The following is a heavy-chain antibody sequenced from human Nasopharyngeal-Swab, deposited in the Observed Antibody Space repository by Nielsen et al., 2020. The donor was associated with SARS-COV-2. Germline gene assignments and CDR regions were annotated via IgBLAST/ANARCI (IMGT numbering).Heavy chain of an antibody. D-gene: IGHD3-22*01. CDR2: IYYSGST. V-gene: IGHV4-39*01. CDR1: GGSISSSSSY. CDR3: AQRGTMIGGYFDY. J-gene: IGHJ4*02. Sequence: SETLSLPCTVSGGSISSSSSYWGSIRQPPGKGLEWIGSIYYSGSTYYNPSLKSRVTISVDTSKNQFSLKLSSVTAADTAVYYCAQRGTMIGGYFDYWGQGTLVTVSS.